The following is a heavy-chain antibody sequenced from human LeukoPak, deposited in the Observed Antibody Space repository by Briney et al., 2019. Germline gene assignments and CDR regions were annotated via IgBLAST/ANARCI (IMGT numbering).Heavy chain of an antibody. CDR3: AKARYSYGPADFDY. CDR2: ISWNSGSI. Sequence: GGSLRLSCAASGFTFDDYAMHWVRHAPGKGLEWVSGISWNSGSIGYADSVKGRFTISRDSAKNSLYLQMNSLRAEDTALYYCAKARYSYGPADFDYWGQGTLVTVSS. CDR1: GFTFDDYA. J-gene: IGHJ4*02. V-gene: IGHV3-9*01. D-gene: IGHD5-18*01.